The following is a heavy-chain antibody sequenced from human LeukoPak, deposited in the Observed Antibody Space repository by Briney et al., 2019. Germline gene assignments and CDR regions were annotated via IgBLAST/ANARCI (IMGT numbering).Heavy chain of an antibody. D-gene: IGHD6-13*01. CDR2: IYYTGNT. V-gene: IGHV4-39*02. J-gene: IGHJ5*02. Sequence: SETLSLTCTVSGVSISSSYSYWGWIRQPPGMGLEWIGSIYYTGNTYYNASLKSQVSISIDTSKNQFSLKLTSVTAADTAVYYCAREMRGSSSWFQYNWFDPWGQGTLVTVSS. CDR3: AREMRGSSSWFQYNWFDP. CDR1: GVSISSSYSY.